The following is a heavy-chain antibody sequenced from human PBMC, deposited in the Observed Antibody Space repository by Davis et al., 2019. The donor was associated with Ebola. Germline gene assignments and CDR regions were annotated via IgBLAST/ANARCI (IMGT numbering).Heavy chain of an antibody. V-gene: IGHV1-18*01. Sequence: ASVKVSCKASGYTFTSYGISWVRQAPGQGLEWMGWISAYNGNTNYAQNVQDRVTMTTDTSTSTAYMELRSLRSDDTAVYYCARDGQRNQYYDVLTGYHYYSMDVWGQGTTVTVSS. D-gene: IGHD3-9*01. CDR2: ISAYNGNT. CDR1: GYTFTSYG. CDR3: ARDGQRNQYYDVLTGYHYYSMDV. J-gene: IGHJ6*02.